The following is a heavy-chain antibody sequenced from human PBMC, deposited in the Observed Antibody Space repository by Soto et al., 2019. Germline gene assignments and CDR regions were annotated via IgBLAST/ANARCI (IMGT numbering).Heavy chain of an antibody. D-gene: IGHD3-10*01. CDR3: ARSVITMVRGVKHPVHYFDY. J-gene: IGHJ4*02. Sequence: SETLSLTCAVYGVSFSGYYWIWLRQPPGKGLEWIGEINHSGSTNYNPSLKSRVTISVDTSKNQSSLKLSSVTAADTAVYYCARSVITMVRGVKHPVHYFDYWGQGTLVTVSS. V-gene: IGHV4-34*01. CDR1: GVSFSGYY. CDR2: INHSGST.